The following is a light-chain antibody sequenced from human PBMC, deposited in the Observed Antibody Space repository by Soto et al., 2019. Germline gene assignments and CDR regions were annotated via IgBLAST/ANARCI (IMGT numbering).Light chain of an antibody. Sequence: VLTQEPSLTVSPGGTVTLTCGSSTGAVTSGHYPYWFQQKPGQAPRTLIYDTSNKHSWTPARFSGSLLGGKAALTLSGAQPEDEAEYYCLLSYSGARGVFGTGTKVTVL. V-gene: IGLV7-46*01. CDR1: TGAVTSGHY. CDR2: DTS. CDR3: LLSYSGARGV. J-gene: IGLJ1*01.